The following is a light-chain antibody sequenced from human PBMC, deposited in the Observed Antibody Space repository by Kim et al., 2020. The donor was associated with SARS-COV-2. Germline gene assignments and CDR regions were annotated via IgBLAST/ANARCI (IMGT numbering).Light chain of an antibody. V-gene: IGKV1-13*02. CDR2: GAS. CDR1: QGINSA. CDR3: QHFQTYPFT. Sequence: GDRVTISCRSSQGINSALAWYQQKPGKGPKVLIYGASNLQSGVPSRFSGSGSGTDFTLTISGLEPDDFASYYCQHFQTYPFTFGGGTKVDIK. J-gene: IGKJ4*01.